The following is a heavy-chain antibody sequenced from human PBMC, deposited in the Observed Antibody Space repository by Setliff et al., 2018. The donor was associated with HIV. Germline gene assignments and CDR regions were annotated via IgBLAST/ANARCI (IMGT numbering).Heavy chain of an antibody. CDR2: IYHTGRT. D-gene: IGHD3-22*01. V-gene: IGHV4-39*01. CDR3: ASRVYYYDSNNFLREEGSDP. Sequence: PSETLSLTCTVSGDSFSTGFHYWVWIRQPPGKGLEWTGSIYHTGRTYYNRSLESRLTISIDTSKNQFSLKLTSVTAADTAMYYCASRVYYYDSNNFLREEGSDPWGQGTLVTVSS. CDR1: GDSFSTGFHY. J-gene: IGHJ5*02.